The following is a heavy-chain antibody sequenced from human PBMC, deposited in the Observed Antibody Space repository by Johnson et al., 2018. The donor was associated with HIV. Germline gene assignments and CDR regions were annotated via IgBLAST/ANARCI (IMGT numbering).Heavy chain of an antibody. V-gene: IGHV3-43*01. CDR2: ISWDGDST. D-gene: IGHD3-10*01. Sequence: VQLVESGGGLIQPGGSLRLSCAASGFTFDDYTMHWVRQAPGKGLEWVSLISWDGDSTYYADSVKVRCTISRDNSKNTLYLQMNSLRAEDTAVYYCAKESRGAPGAFDIWGQGTMVTVSS. CDR3: AKESRGAPGAFDI. J-gene: IGHJ3*02. CDR1: GFTFDDYT.